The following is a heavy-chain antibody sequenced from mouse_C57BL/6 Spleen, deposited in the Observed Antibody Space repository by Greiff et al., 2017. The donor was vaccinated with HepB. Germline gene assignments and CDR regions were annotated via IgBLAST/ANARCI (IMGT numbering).Heavy chain of an antibody. D-gene: IGHD2-4*01. CDR3: ARGGYDYGGAMDY. V-gene: IGHV1-55*01. CDR1: GYTFTSYW. J-gene: IGHJ4*01. Sequence: VQLQQSGAELVKPGASVKMSCKASGYTFTSYWITWVKQRPGQGLEWIGDIYPGSGSTNYNEKFKSKATLTVDTSSSTAYMQLSSLTSEDSAVYYCARGGYDYGGAMDYWGQGTSVTVSS. CDR2: IYPGSGST.